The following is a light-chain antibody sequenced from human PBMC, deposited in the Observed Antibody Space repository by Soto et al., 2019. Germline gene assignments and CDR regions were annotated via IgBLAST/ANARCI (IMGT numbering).Light chain of an antibody. J-gene: IGKJ2*01. CDR3: QQYGSSPLYT. V-gene: IGKV3-20*01. Sequence: EIVLTQSPGTLSLSPGENANLSCRASQRVSSRHLAWDQQKPGQAPRLLIYGASIRATGIPDRFSGSGSGTDFTLTISRLEPEDFAVYYCQQYGSSPLYTFGQGTKLEIK. CDR1: QRVSSRH. CDR2: GAS.